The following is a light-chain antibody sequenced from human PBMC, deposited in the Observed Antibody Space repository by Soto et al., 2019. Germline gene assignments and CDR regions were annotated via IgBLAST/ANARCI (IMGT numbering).Light chain of an antibody. CDR2: GNS. J-gene: IGLJ7*01. Sequence: QSVLKQPPSVSGAPGQRATISCTGSSSNIGAGYDVHWYQQLPGTAPKLLIYGNSNRPSGVPDRFSGSKSGTSASLAITGLQAEDEADYYCQSYDSSLSGSVFGGGTQLTVL. CDR1: SSNIGAGYD. CDR3: QSYDSSLSGSV. V-gene: IGLV1-40*01.